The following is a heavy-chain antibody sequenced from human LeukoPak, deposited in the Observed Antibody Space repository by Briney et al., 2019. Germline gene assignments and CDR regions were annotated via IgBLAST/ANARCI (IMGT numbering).Heavy chain of an antibody. V-gene: IGHV4-59*12. CDR1: GGSISSYY. D-gene: IGHD2-2*01. CDR3: ARGPYCSSTSCYFPFDY. Sequence: SETLSLTCTVSGGSISSYYWSWIRQPPGKGLEWIGYIYYSGSTNYNPSLKSRVTISVDTSKNQFSLKLSSVTAADTAVYYCARGPYCSSTSCYFPFDYWGQGTLVTVSS. CDR2: IYYSGST. J-gene: IGHJ4*02.